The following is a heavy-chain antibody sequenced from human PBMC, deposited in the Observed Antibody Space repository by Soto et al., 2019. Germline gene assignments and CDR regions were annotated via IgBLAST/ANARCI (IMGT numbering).Heavy chain of an antibody. CDR2: SNPSGGST. V-gene: IGHV1-46*01. J-gene: IGHJ6*02. CDR3: ARDREIVVGPKYYYYGMDV. CDR1: GYTFTSYY. D-gene: IGHD3-22*01. Sequence: QVQLVQSGAEVRKPGASVKVSCKASGYTFTSYYMHWVRQAPGQVLEWMGISNPSGGSTSYAQKFQGRVTMTRDTSTSTVYMELSSLRSEDTAVYYCARDREIVVGPKYYYYGMDVWGQGTTVTVSS.